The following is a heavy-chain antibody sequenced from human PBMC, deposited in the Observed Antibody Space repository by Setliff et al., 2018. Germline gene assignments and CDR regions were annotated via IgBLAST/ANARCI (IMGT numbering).Heavy chain of an antibody. D-gene: IGHD5-12*01. CDR2: IKEDGSEK. V-gene: IGHV3-7*01. J-gene: IGHJ6*02. Sequence: PGGSLRLSCAASGFTFSSYWMSWVRQAPGKGLEWVANIKEDGSEKYYVDSVKGRFTMSRDNAKNSLYLQMNSLRAEDTAVYYCAGCGYGQYYAMDVWGQGTTVTVSS. CDR1: GFTFSSYW. CDR3: AGCGYGQYYAMDV.